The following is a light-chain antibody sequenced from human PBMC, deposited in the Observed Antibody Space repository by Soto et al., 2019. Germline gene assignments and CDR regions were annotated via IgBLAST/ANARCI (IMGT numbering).Light chain of an antibody. J-gene: IGLJ1*01. CDR1: SRNVGSYNP. CDR2: EVS. Sequence: SDRTQPASGSRSPGETITFSRPGKSRNVGSYNPVSWYQQHPGKAPKLMIYEVSKQPPGDSNRFSGPKSGNTASLTISGLQAYDYDDLSCCANSGSSTFVFGPVTKVTV. CDR3: CANSGSSTFV. V-gene: IGLV2-23*02.